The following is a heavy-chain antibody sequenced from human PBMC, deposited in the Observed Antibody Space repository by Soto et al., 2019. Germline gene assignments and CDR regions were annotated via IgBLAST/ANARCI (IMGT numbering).Heavy chain of an antibody. D-gene: IGHD2-2*01. CDR3: AISYYCSSTSCYRDNYYYYGMDI. Sequence: ASVKVSCKASGYTFTSYAMHWVRQAPGQRLEWMGWINAGNGNTKYSQKFQGRVTITRDTSASTAYMELSSLRSEDTAVYYCAISYYCSSTSCYRDNYYYYGMDIWGQGTTVTVSS. CDR2: INAGNGNT. CDR1: GYTFTSYA. J-gene: IGHJ6*02. V-gene: IGHV1-3*01.